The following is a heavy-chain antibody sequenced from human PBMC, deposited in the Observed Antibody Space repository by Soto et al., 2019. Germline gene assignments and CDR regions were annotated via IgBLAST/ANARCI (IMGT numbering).Heavy chain of an antibody. CDR3: ARDRAARGPFDF. J-gene: IGHJ4*02. D-gene: IGHD6-25*01. CDR2: IYSGGST. V-gene: IGHV3-66*01. Sequence: EVQLVESGGGLVQPGGSLRLSCAASGFTVSSNYMSWVRQAPGKGLEWVSGIYSGGSTYYAASVKGRFTISRDNSKNTLCLPMNSLRAGGTAVYYCARDRAARGPFDFLGEGTLVTFSS. CDR1: GFTVSSNY.